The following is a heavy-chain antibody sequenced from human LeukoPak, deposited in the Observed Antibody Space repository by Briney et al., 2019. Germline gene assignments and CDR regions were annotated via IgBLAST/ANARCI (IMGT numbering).Heavy chain of an antibody. CDR1: GFTLSSYS. J-gene: IGHJ6*04. V-gene: IGHV3-21*01. CDR2: ISSSSSYI. CDR3: ARGGYCSSTSCYVNYYYGMDV. D-gene: IGHD2-2*01. Sequence: GGSLRLSCAASGFTLSSYSMNWVRQAPGKGLEWVSSISSSSSYIYYADSVKGRFTISRDNAKNSLYLQMNSLRAEDTAVYYCARGGYCSSTSCYVNYYYGMDVWGKGTTVTVSS.